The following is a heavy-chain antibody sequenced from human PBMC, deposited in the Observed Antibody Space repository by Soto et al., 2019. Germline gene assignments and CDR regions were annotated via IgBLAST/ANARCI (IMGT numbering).Heavy chain of an antibody. CDR2: IYYSGST. V-gene: IGHV4-31*03. Sequence: KTSETLSLTCTVSGGSISSGGYYWSWIRQHPGKGLEWIGYIYYSGSTYYNPSLKSRVTISVDTSKNQFSLKLSSVTAADTAVYYCARVGGDQYCSSTSCYNYYGMDVWGQGTTVTVSS. CDR1: GGSISSGGYY. CDR3: ARVGGDQYCSSTSCYNYYGMDV. D-gene: IGHD2-2*01. J-gene: IGHJ6*02.